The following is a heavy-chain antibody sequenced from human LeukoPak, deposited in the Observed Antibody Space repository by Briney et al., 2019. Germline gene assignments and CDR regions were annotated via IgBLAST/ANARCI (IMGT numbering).Heavy chain of an antibody. CDR1: GFTFDDYA. D-gene: IGHD3-22*01. V-gene: IGHV3-9*01. CDR3: AKDRHYYDSSGYDY. CDR2: ISWNSGSI. J-gene: IGHJ4*02. Sequence: PGRSLRLSCAASGFTFDDYAMHWVRQAPGKGLEWVSGISWNSGSIGYADSVKGRFTISRDNAKNSLYLQMNSLRAEDTALYYCAKDRHYYDSSGYDYWGQGTLVTVSS.